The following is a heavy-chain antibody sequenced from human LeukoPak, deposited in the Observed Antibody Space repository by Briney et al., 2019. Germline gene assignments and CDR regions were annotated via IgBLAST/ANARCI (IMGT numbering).Heavy chain of an antibody. J-gene: IGHJ4*02. Sequence: GGSLRLSCAASGFTFSSYAMSWVRQAPGKGLEWVSGISGSGGSTYYADSVKGRFTISRDNSKNTLFLQMSSLRVEDTAVYYCARGRLIVVVPAALDYWGQGTLVTVSS. V-gene: IGHV3-23*01. CDR1: GFTFSSYA. CDR2: ISGSGGST. D-gene: IGHD2-2*01. CDR3: ARGRLIVVVPAALDY.